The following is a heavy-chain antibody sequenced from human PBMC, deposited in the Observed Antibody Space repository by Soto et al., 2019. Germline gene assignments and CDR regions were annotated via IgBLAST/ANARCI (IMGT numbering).Heavy chain of an antibody. J-gene: IGHJ6*02. CDR3: ARDKGSRWELPQGYYYYGMDV. CDR1: GFTFSSYA. V-gene: IGHV3-30-3*01. D-gene: IGHD1-26*01. CDR2: ISYDGSNK. Sequence: GGSLRLSCAASGFTFSSYAMHWVRQAPGKGLEWVAVISYDGSNKYYADSVKGRFTISRDNSKNTLYLQMNSLRAEDTAVYYCARDKGSRWELPQGYYYYGMDVWGQGTTVTVSS.